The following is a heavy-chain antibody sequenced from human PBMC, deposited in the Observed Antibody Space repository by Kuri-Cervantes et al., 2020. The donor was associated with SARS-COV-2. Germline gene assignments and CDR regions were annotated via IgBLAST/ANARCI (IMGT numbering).Heavy chain of an antibody. V-gene: IGHV3-53*01. Sequence: GGSLRLSCAASGFTVSSNYMSWVRQAPGKGLEWVSVIYSGGSTYYADSVKGRFIISKDNSKNTLYLQMNSLRAEDTAVYYCVRHKAAAGIVAPDWGQGTLVTVSS. CDR1: GFTVSSNY. D-gene: IGHD6-13*01. CDR3: VRHKAAAGIVAPD. J-gene: IGHJ4*02. CDR2: IYSGGST.